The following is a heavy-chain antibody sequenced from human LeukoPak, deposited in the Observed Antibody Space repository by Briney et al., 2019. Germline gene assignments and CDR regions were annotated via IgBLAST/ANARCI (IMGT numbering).Heavy chain of an antibody. D-gene: IGHD3-10*01. Sequence: PSETLSLTCTVSGGSISSYYWCWIRQPPGKGLEWIGYIYYSGSTNYNPSLKSRVTISVDTSKNQFSLKLSSVTAADTAVYYCARHVPGLWFGELTQPLDYWGQGTLVTVSS. J-gene: IGHJ4*02. CDR3: ARHVPGLWFGELTQPLDY. CDR2: IYYSGST. CDR1: GGSISSYY. V-gene: IGHV4-59*08.